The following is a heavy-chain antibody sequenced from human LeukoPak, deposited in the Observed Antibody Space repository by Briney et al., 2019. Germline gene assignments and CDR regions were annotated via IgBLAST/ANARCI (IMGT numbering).Heavy chain of an antibody. Sequence: SETLSLTCTVSGYSISSGYYWGWIRQPPGKGLEWIGSIYNSGSTYYNPSLKSRVTISVDTSKNQFSLRLRSVTAADTAMYYCARAYSSSWYYNWFDPWGQGTLVTVSS. D-gene: IGHD6-13*01. CDR1: GYSISSGYY. CDR2: IYNSGST. CDR3: ARAYSSSWYYNWFDP. V-gene: IGHV4-38-2*02. J-gene: IGHJ5*02.